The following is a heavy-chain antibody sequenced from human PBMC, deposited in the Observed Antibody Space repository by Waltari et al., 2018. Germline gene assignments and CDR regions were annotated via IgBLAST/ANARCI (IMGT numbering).Heavy chain of an antibody. CDR3: AREGGFSYRSEH. CDR2: IYTSGST. V-gene: IGHV4-61*09. J-gene: IGHJ4*02. CDR1: GGSIRSGRFH. Sequence: QVQLHESGPGLVKPSQTLSLTCTVSGGSIRSGRFHWNWIRQPAGKGLEWIWFIYTSGSTNYNPSLKSRVTISADTSKNQFSLKLTSVTAADTAVYYCAREGGFSYRSEHWGQGALVTVAS. D-gene: IGHD3-10*01.